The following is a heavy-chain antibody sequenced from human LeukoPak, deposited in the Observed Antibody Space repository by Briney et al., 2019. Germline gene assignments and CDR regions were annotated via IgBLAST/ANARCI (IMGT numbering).Heavy chain of an antibody. CDR3: ARGPDWGFDY. CDR1: GYTFTGYY. D-gene: IGHD3-9*01. CDR2: INPNSGGT. V-gene: IGHV1-2*06. J-gene: IGHJ4*02. Sequence: ASVTVSCTASGYTFTGYYMHWVRQAPGQGLEWMGRINPNSGGTNYAQKFQGRVTMTRDTSISTAYMELNRLTSDDTAVYYCARGPDWGFDYWGQGTLVTVSS.